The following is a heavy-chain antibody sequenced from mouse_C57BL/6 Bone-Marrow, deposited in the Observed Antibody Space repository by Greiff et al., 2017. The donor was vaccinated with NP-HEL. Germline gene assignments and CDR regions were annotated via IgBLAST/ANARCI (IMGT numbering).Heavy chain of an antibody. V-gene: IGHV6-6*01. D-gene: IGHD1-1*02. Sequence: EVNVVESGGGLVQPGGSMKLSCAASGFTFSDAWMDWVRQSPEKGLEWVAEIRNKANNHATYYAESVKGRFTISRDDSKSSVYLQMNSLRAEDTGIYYCTFPPYYVAMDYWGQGTSVTVSS. J-gene: IGHJ4*01. CDR2: IRNKANNHAT. CDR3: TFPPYYVAMDY. CDR1: GFTFSDAW.